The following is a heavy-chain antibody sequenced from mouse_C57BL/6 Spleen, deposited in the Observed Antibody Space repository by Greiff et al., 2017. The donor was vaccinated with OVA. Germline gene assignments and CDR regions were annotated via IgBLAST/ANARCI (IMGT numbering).Heavy chain of an antibody. CDR2: IYPSDSET. Sequence: QVQLQQPGAELVRPGSSVKLSCKASGYTFTSYWMDWVKQRPGQGLEWIGNIYPSDSETHYNQKLKDKATLTVDKSSRTLYMQLSSLTSEDSAVDYSARTFYGYDRYYAMDYWGQGTSVTVSS. J-gene: IGHJ4*01. D-gene: IGHD2-9*01. CDR3: ARTFYGYDRYYAMDY. V-gene: IGHV1-61*01. CDR1: GYTFTSYW.